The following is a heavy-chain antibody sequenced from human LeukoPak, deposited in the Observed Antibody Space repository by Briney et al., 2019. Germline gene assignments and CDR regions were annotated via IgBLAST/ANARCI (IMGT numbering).Heavy chain of an antibody. CDR3: AKVGSYGYYYYYMDV. CDR2: ISGSGGST. V-gene: IGHV3-23*01. Sequence: GGSLRLSCAASGFTFSSYAMSWVRQAPGKGLEWVSAISGSGGSTYYADSVKGRFTISRDNSKNTLYLQMNSLRAEDTAVYYCAKVGSYGYYYYYMDVWGQRDHGHRLL. D-gene: IGHD5-18*01. J-gene: IGHJ6*03. CDR1: GFTFSSYA.